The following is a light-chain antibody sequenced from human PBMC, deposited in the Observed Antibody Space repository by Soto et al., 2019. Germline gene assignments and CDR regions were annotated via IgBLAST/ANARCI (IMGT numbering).Light chain of an antibody. V-gene: IGKV1-39*01. CDR3: QQTYSNPWT. J-gene: IGKJ1*01. Sequence: DIQMTQSPFSLSASVGDRVTITCRASQSISTYLNWYQQKPGKVPKLLIYGASSLQSGVPSRFSGGGSGTDFTLTISSLQPEDFATYYCQQTYSNPWTFGHGTKVEVK. CDR2: GAS. CDR1: QSISTY.